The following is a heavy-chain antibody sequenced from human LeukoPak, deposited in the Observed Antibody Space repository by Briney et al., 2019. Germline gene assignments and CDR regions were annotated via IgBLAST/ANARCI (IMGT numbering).Heavy chain of an antibody. CDR1: GYTFSSYY. J-gene: IGHJ3*02. CDR2: INPSGGRT. D-gene: IGHD6-19*01. CDR3: ARKGGSAWYEDAFDI. V-gene: IGHV1-46*01. Sequence: ASVKVSCKASGYTFSSYYMHWVRQAPGQGLEWMGIINPSGGRTSYAQMFQGRVTMTRDTSTSTVYMELSSLRAEDTAVYYCARKGGSAWYEDAFDIWGQGTMVTVSS.